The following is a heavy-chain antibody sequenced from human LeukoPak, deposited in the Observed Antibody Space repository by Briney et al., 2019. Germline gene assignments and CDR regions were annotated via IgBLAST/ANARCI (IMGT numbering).Heavy chain of an antibody. CDR2: IKSKTDGGTT. Sequence: GGSLRLSCAASGFTFSNAWMSWVRQAPGKGLEWVGRIKSKTDGGTTDYAAPVKGRFTISRDDSKNTLYLQMNSLKTEDTAVYYCTTRYCSSTSCSEVMDVWGKETTVTVSS. V-gene: IGHV3-15*01. CDR3: TTRYCSSTSCSEVMDV. D-gene: IGHD2-2*01. J-gene: IGHJ6*04. CDR1: GFTFSNAW.